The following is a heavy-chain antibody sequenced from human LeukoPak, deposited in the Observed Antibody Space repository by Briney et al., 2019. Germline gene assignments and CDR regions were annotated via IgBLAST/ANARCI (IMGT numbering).Heavy chain of an antibody. J-gene: IGHJ2*01. CDR3: ARVRAGVFPADWYFDV. D-gene: IGHD6-19*01. CDR2: IYYTRSP. Sequence: SETLSLTCTVSGAFLTGSYWSWIRRPPGKGMNWIGFIYYTRSPNYNPSIRSGVGVSFDTSKNQFSLKVTSVTAADTAVYYCARVRAGVFPADWYFDVWGRGTLVTVSS. V-gene: IGHV4-59*01. CDR1: GAFLTGSY.